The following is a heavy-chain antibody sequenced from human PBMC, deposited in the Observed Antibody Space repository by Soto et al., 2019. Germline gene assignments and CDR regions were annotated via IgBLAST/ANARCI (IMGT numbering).Heavy chain of an antibody. CDR2: IHPGDSDI. CDR1: GYSFTTYW. V-gene: IGHV5-51*01. D-gene: IGHD2-21*02. J-gene: IGHJ4*01. CDR3: ARPLGVVVTAPLRD. Sequence: EVQLVQSGAEVKKPGESLRISCQGSGYSFTTYWIAWVRQMPGKGLEWMGVIHPGDSDIRYGPSFQGRVTISADRSTNTAYLQWSSLKASDTATYYCARPLGVVVTAPLRDWGQGTLVTVSS.